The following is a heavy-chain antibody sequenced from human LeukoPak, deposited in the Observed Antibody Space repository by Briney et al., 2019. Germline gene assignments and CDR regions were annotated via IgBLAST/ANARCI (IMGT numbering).Heavy chain of an antibody. CDR1: GFTFSSYG. CDR2: IRYDGSNK. Sequence: GGSLRLSCAASGFTFSSYGMHWVRQAPGKGLEWVAFIRYDGSNKYYADSVKGRFTISRDNSKNTLYLQMNSLRAEDTAVYYCAKDPREAGYSYYFDYWGRGTLVTVSS. V-gene: IGHV3-30*02. D-gene: IGHD3-9*01. J-gene: IGHJ4*02. CDR3: AKDPREAGYSYYFDY.